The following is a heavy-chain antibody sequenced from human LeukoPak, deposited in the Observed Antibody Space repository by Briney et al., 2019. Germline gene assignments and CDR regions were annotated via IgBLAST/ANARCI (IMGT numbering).Heavy chain of an antibody. CDR3: ARLGRYCSGGSCSYNI. Sequence: ASVKVSCTASGYTFTSYDINWVRQATGQGLEWMGWMNPNSGNTGYAQKFQGRVTMTRNTSISTAYMELSSLRSEDTAVYYCARLGRYCSGGSCSYNIWGQGTMVTVSS. CDR2: MNPNSGNT. D-gene: IGHD2-15*01. V-gene: IGHV1-8*01. CDR1: GYTFTSYD. J-gene: IGHJ3*02.